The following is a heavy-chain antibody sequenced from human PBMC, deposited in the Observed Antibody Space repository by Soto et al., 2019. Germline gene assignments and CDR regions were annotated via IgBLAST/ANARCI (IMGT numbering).Heavy chain of an antibody. J-gene: IGHJ4*02. V-gene: IGHV5-10-1*01. CDR2: IDPSESYT. D-gene: IGHD3-22*01. CDR3: VSWADSSDPRPILV. Sequence: PGESVKNCCKGSGCSLSSYGISWGRQMPGKGLEWMGRIDPSESYTNYSPSFQGHVTISADKSISTAYLQWSSLKASDTAMYYCVSWADSSDPRPILVRGQGTFVTV. CDR1: GCSLSSYG.